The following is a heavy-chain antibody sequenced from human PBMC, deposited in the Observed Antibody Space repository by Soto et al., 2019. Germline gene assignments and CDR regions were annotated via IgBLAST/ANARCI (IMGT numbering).Heavy chain of an antibody. D-gene: IGHD1-20*01. CDR3: ARDNWNGAYYGLDV. Sequence: DVQVLESGGDLVQPGGSLRLSCTASGFSFSIYVMTWVRQAPGKGLEWVSAVSGSSGSTYYADSVKGRFSISRDKSKKTLYLQMNSLRAEDTAVYWCARDNWNGAYYGLDVWGKGTTVTVSA. CDR2: VSGSSGST. CDR1: GFSFSIYV. V-gene: IGHV3-23*01. J-gene: IGHJ6*04.